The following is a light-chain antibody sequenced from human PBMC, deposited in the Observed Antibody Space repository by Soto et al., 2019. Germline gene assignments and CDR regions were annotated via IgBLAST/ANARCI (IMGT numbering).Light chain of an antibody. V-gene: IGLV1-40*01. CDR1: SSNIGAGYD. CDR2: GNN. CDR3: QSYDSSLSNWV. Sequence: QSVRTQPPSESGAPGQRVTISCTGSSSNIGAGYDVHWYQQLPGTAPKLLIYGNNNRPSGVPDRFSGSKSGSSASLAITGLQAEDEAYYYCQSYDSSLSNWVFGGGTKLTVL. J-gene: IGLJ3*02.